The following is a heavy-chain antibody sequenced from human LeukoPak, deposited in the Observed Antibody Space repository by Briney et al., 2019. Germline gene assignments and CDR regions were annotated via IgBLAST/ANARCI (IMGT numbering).Heavy chain of an antibody. D-gene: IGHD6-13*01. CDR3: ARAFRAAGTFVY. Sequence: GGSLRLSCAASGFTFSSNYMSWVRQAPGKGLEWVSVIYSGGSTYYADSVKGRFTISRDNSKNTLYLQMNSLRAEDTAVYYCARAFRAAGTFVYWGQGTLVTVSS. V-gene: IGHV3-53*01. J-gene: IGHJ4*02. CDR2: IYSGGST. CDR1: GFTFSSNY.